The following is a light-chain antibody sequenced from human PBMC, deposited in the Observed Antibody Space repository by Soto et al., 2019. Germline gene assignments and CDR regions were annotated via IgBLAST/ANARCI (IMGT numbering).Light chain of an antibody. CDR3: QQYNNWPYT. Sequence: EIVMTQSPATLSVSPGERATLSCRASQSVSSNLAWYQQKPGQAPRLLIYGASTRATGIPARFSGSGSGTELTLTISNLQSEDFAVYYCQQYNNWPYTFGQGTKLEIK. V-gene: IGKV3-15*01. CDR1: QSVSSN. CDR2: GAS. J-gene: IGKJ2*01.